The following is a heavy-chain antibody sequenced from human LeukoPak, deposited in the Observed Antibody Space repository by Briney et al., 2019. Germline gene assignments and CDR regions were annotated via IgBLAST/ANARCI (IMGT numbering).Heavy chain of an antibody. CDR1: GFTFGGYG. CDR3: AKGSGYDTDFDY. V-gene: IGHV3-23*01. CDR2: ISGSGDNT. J-gene: IGHJ4*02. Sequence: GGSLRLSCAGSGFTFGGYGMHWFRQAPGKGLEWVSGISGSGDNTYYADSVRGRFTVSRDNSKNTLYLQMNSLRAEDTAIYYCAKGSGYDTDFDYWGQGTLVTVSS. D-gene: IGHD3-9*01.